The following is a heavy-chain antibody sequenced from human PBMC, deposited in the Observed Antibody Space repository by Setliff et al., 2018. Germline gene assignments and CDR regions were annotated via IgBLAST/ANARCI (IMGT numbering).Heavy chain of an antibody. Sequence: ASVKVSCKASGYTFTSYDINWVRQATGQGLEWMGWMNPNSGNTGYAQKFQGRVTITRNTSISTAYMELSSLRSEDTAVYYCARARGGYSYDYRFDPWGQGTQVTVSS. V-gene: IGHV1-8*03. D-gene: IGHD5-18*01. CDR1: GYTFTSYD. CDR3: ARARGGYSYDYRFDP. CDR2: MNPNSGNT. J-gene: IGHJ5*02.